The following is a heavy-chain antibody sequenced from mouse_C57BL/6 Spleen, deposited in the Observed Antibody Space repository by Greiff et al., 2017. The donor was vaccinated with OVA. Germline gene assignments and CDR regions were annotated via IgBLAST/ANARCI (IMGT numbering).Heavy chain of an antibody. CDR2: IDPSGSNT. J-gene: IGHJ2*01. V-gene: IGHV1-69*01. D-gene: IGHD1-1*01. CDR1: GYTFTSYW. Sequence: QVQLQQPGAELVMPGASVKLSCKASGYTFTSYWMHWVKQRPGQGLEWIGEIDPSGSNTNYNQKFKGKSTLTVDKSSSTAYMQLSSLTSEYSAFYDCSRWRINYGSLDYWGQGTTLTVSS. CDR3: SRWRINYGSLDY.